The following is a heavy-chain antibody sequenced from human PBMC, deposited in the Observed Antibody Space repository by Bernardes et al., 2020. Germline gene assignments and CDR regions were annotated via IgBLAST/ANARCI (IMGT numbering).Heavy chain of an antibody. CDR2: IKQDGSEK. J-gene: IGHJ3*02. V-gene: IGHV3-7*01. CDR1: GFTFSSYW. CDR3: ASPTVTTKRAAFDI. Sequence: GSLRLSCAASGFTFSSYWMSWVRQAPGKGLEWVANIKQDGSEKYYVDSVKGRFTISRDNAKNSLYLQMNSLRAEDTAVYYCASPTVTTKRAAFDIWGQGTMVTVSS. D-gene: IGHD4-17*01.